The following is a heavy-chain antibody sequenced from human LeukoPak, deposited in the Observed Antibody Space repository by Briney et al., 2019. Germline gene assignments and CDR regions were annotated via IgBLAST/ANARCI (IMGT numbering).Heavy chain of an antibody. V-gene: IGHV1-8*02. D-gene: IGHD3-22*01. Sequence: ASVKVSCKASGYTFTSYDINWVRQATGQGLEWMGWMNPNSGNTGYAQKLRGRVTMTTDTSTSTAYMELRSLRSDDTAVYYCARDPRREYYYDSSARDYWGQGTLVTVSS. J-gene: IGHJ4*02. CDR2: MNPNSGNT. CDR3: ARDPRREYYYDSSARDY. CDR1: GYTFTSYD.